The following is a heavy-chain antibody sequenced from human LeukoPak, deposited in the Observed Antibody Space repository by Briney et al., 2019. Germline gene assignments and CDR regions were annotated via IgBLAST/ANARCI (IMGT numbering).Heavy chain of an antibody. Sequence: GRSLRLSCAASGFTFSSYGMHWVRQAPGKGLEWVAVISYDGSNKYYADSVKGRFTISRDNSKNTLYLQMNSLRAEDTAVYYCAKDLGSYCSGGSCYGFDYWGQGTLVTVSS. CDR3: AKDLGSYCSGGSCYGFDY. CDR2: ISYDGSNK. D-gene: IGHD2-15*01. CDR1: GFTFSSYG. J-gene: IGHJ4*02. V-gene: IGHV3-30*18.